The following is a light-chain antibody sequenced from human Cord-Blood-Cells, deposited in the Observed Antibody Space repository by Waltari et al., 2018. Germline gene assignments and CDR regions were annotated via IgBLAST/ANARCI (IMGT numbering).Light chain of an antibody. J-gene: IGKJ5*01. CDR1: QGISSW. CDR3: QQANSFPIP. Sequence: TQYPSSVSASVGDRVTITSRASQGISSWLAWYQQKPGKAPKLLIYAASSLKSWVPSRFSGRGSGTDFPLTISSLQPEDVATYYCQQANSFPIPFGQGTRLDI. CDR2: AAS. V-gene: IGKV1-12*01.